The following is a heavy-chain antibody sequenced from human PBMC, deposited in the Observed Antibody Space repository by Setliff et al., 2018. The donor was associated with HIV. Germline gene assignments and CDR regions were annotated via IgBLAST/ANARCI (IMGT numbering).Heavy chain of an antibody. CDR3: ARLQLVPITFDY. CDR1: GESLSGGY. J-gene: IGHJ4*02. V-gene: IGHV4-34*01. CDR2: INHRGTT. D-gene: IGHD6-13*01. Sequence: SETLSLTCAVYGESLSGGYWSWIRQSPGKGLEWIGEINHRGTTNYNPSLKSRVTILLHASTNQFSLRLTSVTAADTAVYYCARLQLVPITFDYWGRGALVTVSS.